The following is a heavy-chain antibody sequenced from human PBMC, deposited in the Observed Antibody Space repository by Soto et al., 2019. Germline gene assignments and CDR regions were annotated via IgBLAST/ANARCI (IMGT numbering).Heavy chain of an antibody. CDR2: MNPNSGNT. Sequence: QVQLVQSGAEVKKPGASVKVSCKASGYTFTSYNINWVRQATGQGLEWMGWMNPNSGNTGYAQKFQGRVTMTRNTSISTAYMELSSLRSEDTAVYYCARRLRFLEWLRGPKDYYYMDVWGKGTTVTVSS. CDR1: GYTFTSYN. CDR3: ARRLRFLEWLRGPKDYYYMDV. D-gene: IGHD3-3*01. J-gene: IGHJ6*03. V-gene: IGHV1-8*01.